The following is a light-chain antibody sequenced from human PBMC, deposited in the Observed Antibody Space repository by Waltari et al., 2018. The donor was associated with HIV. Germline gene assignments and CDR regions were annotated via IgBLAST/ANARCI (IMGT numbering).Light chain of an antibody. J-gene: IGLJ2*01. CDR3: SSYAGINTYVL. Sequence: QSALTQPASVSGSPGQSITISCTATSSNVGSDDLFSWYQQHPGEAPKLLIYEVTKRPSGVPHRFSGSKSGNTASLTVSGLQAEDEANYYCSSYAGINTYVLFGGGTKLTVL. V-gene: IGLV2-23*02. CDR2: EVT. CDR1: SSNVGSDDL.